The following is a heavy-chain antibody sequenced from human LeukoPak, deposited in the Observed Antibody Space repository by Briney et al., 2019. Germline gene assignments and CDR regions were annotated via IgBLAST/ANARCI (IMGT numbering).Heavy chain of an antibody. J-gene: IGHJ5*02. CDR3: ASDIHYYDSSGCRHNWFDP. D-gene: IGHD3-22*01. CDR2: IYTSGST. Sequence: SETLSLTCTVSGGSISSYYWSWIRQPAGKGLEGIGRIYTSGSTNYNPSLKSRVTMSVDTSKNQFSLKLSSVTAADTAVYYCASDIHYYDSSGCRHNWFDPWGQGTLVTVSS. CDR1: GGSISSYY. V-gene: IGHV4-4*07.